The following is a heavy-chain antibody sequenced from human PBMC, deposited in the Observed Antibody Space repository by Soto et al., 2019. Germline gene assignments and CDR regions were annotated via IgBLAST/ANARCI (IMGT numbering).Heavy chain of an antibody. CDR3: TRDWGYTDSFDL. J-gene: IGHJ3*01. CDR1: GFTFGPFW. Sequence: GGSLRLSCAASGFTFGPFWMHWVRQAPGKGLVWLSHINSDGSTIVYADSVKGRFTISRDNAKNKLYLQMNSLRVEDTAVYYCTRDWGYTDSFDLWGQGTTVTVSS. V-gene: IGHV3-74*01. CDR2: INSDGSTI. D-gene: IGHD3-16*01.